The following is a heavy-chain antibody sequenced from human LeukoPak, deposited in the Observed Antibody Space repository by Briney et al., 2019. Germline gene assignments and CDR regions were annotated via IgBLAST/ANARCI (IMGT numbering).Heavy chain of an antibody. CDR1: GFTFNDYT. D-gene: IGHD2-15*01. Sequence: GGSLRLSCAASGFTFNDYTMHWVRQAPGKGLEWVSLIRWDGGSTYYADSVKGRFTISRDNSKNSLYLQMNSLRTEDTAFYYCARATQSYYYYLDVWGTGTTVTVSS. CDR2: IRWDGGST. V-gene: IGHV3-43*01. CDR3: ARATQSYYYYLDV. J-gene: IGHJ6*03.